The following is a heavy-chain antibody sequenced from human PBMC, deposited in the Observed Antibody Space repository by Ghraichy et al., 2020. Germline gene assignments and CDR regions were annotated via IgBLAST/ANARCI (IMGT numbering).Heavy chain of an antibody. CDR1: GFTFTTYE. CDR2: ISGSRDTI. J-gene: IGHJ4*02. CDR3: ARGTFDYSREDHGGAFDY. Sequence: GGSLRLSCAASGFTFTTYEMNWVRQSPGKGLEWISHISGSRDTIYYADSVKGRFTISRDKESLFLQMNSLRAEDKATYYYARGTFDYSREDHGGAFDYWGQGTLVTVAS. V-gene: IGHV3-48*03. D-gene: IGHD6-13*01.